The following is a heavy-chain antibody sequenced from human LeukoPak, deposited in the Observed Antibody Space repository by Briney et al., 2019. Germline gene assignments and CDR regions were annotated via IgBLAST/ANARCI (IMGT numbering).Heavy chain of an antibody. Sequence: GGSLRLSCAASGFTFNTYAMHWVRQAPGKGLEWVAVISHDGSNKYYADSVKGRFAISRDNSKNTLYLQMNSLREEDTAMFYCARDTNWGSTHYWGQGTLVAVSS. D-gene: IGHD7-27*01. CDR3: ARDTNWGSTHY. J-gene: IGHJ4*02. V-gene: IGHV3-30*09. CDR1: GFTFNTYA. CDR2: ISHDGSNK.